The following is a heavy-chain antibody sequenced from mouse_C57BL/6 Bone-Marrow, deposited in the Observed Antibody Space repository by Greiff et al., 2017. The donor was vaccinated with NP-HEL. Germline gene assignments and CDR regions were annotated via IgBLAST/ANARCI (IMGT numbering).Heavy chain of an antibody. Sequence: SGAELVKPGASVKLSCTASGFNINDYYMHWVKQRTEQGLEWIGRIDPEDGETKYAPNFQGKATITADTTSNTAYLQLSSLTSEDTAVYYCAQEGYYRDFDYGGQGTTLTVSS. CDR2: IDPEDGET. CDR1: GFNINDYY. D-gene: IGHD2-14*01. V-gene: IGHV14-2*01. CDR3: AQEGYYRDFDY. J-gene: IGHJ2*01.